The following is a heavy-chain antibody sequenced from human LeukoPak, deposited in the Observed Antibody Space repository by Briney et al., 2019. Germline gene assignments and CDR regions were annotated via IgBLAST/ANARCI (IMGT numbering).Heavy chain of an antibody. CDR3: ARRAGAYSHPYDY. V-gene: IGHV3-7*03. CDR1: GFTFSDSW. D-gene: IGHD4/OR15-4a*01. CDR2: IGPDGSDK. J-gene: IGHJ4*02. Sequence: PGGSLRLSCAASGFTFSDSWMSWVRLAPGKGLEWAGNIGPDGSDKQYVDSVKGRFTISRDNSKNTLYLQMNSLRAEDTAAYYCARRAGAYSHPYDYWGQGTLVTVSS.